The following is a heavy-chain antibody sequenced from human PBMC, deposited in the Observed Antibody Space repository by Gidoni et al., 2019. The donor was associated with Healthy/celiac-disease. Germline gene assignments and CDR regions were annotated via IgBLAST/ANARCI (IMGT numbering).Heavy chain of an antibody. J-gene: IGHJ3*02. CDR1: GFTFSSYR. CDR3: ARDPSKYDYDSSGIDIGGPYAFDI. D-gene: IGHD3-22*01. V-gene: IGHV3-21*01. Sequence: EVQLVDSGGGLVKPGGSLRLSSAASGFTFSSYRLNWVRPAPGKGLECVSSISSSSSYIYYEDSVKGRFTISRDNAKNSLYLQMNSLRPENTAVYYCARDPSKYDYDSSGIDIGGPYAFDIWGQGTMVTVSS. CDR2: ISSSSSYI.